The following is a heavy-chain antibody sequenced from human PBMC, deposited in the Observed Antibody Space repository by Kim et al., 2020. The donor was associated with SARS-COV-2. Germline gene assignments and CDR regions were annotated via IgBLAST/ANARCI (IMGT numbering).Heavy chain of an antibody. D-gene: IGHD6-13*01. J-gene: IGHJ4*02. Sequence: KSRLTITPDTSKNQFSLQLNSVTPEDTAVYYCAREKVYSSSWYVEYYFDYWGQGTLVTVSS. V-gene: IGHV6-1*01. CDR3: AREKVYSSSWYVEYYFDY.